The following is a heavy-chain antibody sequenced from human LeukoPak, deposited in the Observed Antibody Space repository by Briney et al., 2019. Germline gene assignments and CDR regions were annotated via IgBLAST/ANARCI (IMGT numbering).Heavy chain of an antibody. J-gene: IGHJ4*02. D-gene: IGHD5-18*01. CDR1: GGTFSSYA. V-gene: IGHV1-46*01. CDR2: INPSGGST. CDR3: ARVGWIQRDFDY. Sequence: GASVKVSCTASGGTFSSYAISWVRQAPGQGLEWMGIINPSGGSTSYAQKFQGRVTMTRDMSTSTVYMELSSLRSDDTAVYYCARVGWIQRDFDYWGQGTLVTVSS.